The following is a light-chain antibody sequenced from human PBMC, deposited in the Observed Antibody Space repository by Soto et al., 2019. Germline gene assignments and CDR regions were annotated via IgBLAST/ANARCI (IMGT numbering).Light chain of an antibody. CDR3: QQYNNLPRT. J-gene: IGKJ1*01. CDR2: GAS. Sequence: EIVMTQSPATLSVSPGERATLSCRTSQSVSSNLAWYQQNPGQAPRLLIYGASTRATGNPARCSGSGSGTEFTLTISSLQSEDFAVYYCQQYNNLPRTFGQGTKVEI. V-gene: IGKV3-15*01. CDR1: QSVSSN.